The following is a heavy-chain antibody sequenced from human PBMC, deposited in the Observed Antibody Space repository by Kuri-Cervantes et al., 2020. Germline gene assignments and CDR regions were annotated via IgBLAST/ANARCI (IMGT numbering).Heavy chain of an antibody. J-gene: IGHJ5*02. D-gene: IGHD1-7*01. CDR3: ATGWELRA. CDR1: GGSISSSGFY. V-gene: IGHV4-39*07. Sequence: SETLSLTCTVSGGSISSSGFYWGWIRQSPGKGLEYIGSIYYSGSSYYNPSLKSRVTISVDTSKNQFSLKLSSVTAADTAVYYCATGWELRAWGQGTLVTVSS. CDR2: IYYSGSS.